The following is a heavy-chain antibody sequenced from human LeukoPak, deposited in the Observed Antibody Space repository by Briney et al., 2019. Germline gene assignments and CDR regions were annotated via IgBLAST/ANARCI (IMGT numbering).Heavy chain of an antibody. CDR2: ISSSSSYI. CDR3: AKGVTMIVVVISDY. V-gene: IGHV3-21*04. Sequence: GSLRLSCAASGFTFSSYSMNWVRQAPGKGLEWVSSISSSSSYIYYADSVKGRFTISRDNAKNSLYLQMNSLRAEDTAVYYCAKGVTMIVVVISDYWGQGTLVTVSS. CDR1: GFTFSSYS. D-gene: IGHD3-22*01. J-gene: IGHJ4*02.